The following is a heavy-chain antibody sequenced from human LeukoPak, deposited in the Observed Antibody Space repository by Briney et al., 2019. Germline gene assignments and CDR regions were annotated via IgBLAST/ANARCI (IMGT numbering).Heavy chain of an antibody. CDR3: AKAYGDYEFYAFDI. V-gene: IGHV3-23*01. CDR2: ISGSGGRT. Sequence: GGSLRLSCAASGFTFSSYAMSWVRPAPGKGLEWVSGISGSGGRTYYADSVKGRFTISRDNSKNTLVLQMNSLRAEDTAVYYCAKAYGDYEFYAFDIWGQGTTVTVSS. CDR1: GFTFSSYA. J-gene: IGHJ3*02. D-gene: IGHD4-17*01.